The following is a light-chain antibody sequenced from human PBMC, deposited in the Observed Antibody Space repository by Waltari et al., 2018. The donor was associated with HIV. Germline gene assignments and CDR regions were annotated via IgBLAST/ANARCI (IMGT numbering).Light chain of an antibody. Sequence: QSALTQPASVSGSPGQSITISCTGTSSDVGGYNYGPWYQQHPGKAPKLMIYEVTNRPSGVSNRFSGSKSANTASLTISGLQAEDEADYYCSSYTTSSTLVFGGGTKVTVL. CDR2: EVT. CDR1: SSDVGGYNY. J-gene: IGLJ2*01. CDR3: SSYTTSSTLV. V-gene: IGLV2-14*01.